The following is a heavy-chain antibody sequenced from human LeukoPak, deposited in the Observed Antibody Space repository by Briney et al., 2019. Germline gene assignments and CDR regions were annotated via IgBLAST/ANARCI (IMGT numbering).Heavy chain of an antibody. V-gene: IGHV3-30*18. CDR3: AKDSTVVDWLLPRFDAFDI. Sequence: GGTLRLSCAASGFTFSSYGMHWVRQAPGKGLEWVAVISYDGSNKYYADSVKGRFTISRDNSKNTLYLQMNSLRAEDTAVYYCAKDSTVVDWLLPRFDAFDIWGQGTIVTVSS. J-gene: IGHJ3*02. CDR1: GFTFSSYG. D-gene: IGHD3-9*01. CDR2: ISYDGSNK.